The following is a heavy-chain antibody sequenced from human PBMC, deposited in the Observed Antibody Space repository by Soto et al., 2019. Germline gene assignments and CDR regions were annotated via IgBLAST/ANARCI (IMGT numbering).Heavy chain of an antibody. CDR3: ARAGEHSSSWSYYYYYYMDV. D-gene: IGHD6-13*01. Sequence: EVQLVESGGGLVQPGGSLRLSCAASGFTFSSYSMNWVRQAPGKGLEWVSYISSNSSTIYYAVSVKGRFTISRDNAKNSLYLQMQSLRAEDSAVYYCARAGEHSSSWSYYYYYYMDVGGKGPTVTVSS. J-gene: IGHJ6*03. CDR1: GFTFSSYS. CDR2: ISSNSSTI. V-gene: IGHV3-48*01.